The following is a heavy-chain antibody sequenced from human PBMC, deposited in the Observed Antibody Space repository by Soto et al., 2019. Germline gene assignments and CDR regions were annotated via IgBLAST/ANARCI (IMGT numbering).Heavy chain of an antibody. Sequence: ASVKVSCKASGYTFTSYAMHWVRQAPGQRLEWMGWINPGNGNTKYSQKFQGRVTMTRNTSISTAYMELSSLRSEDTAVYYCARADALAAAGTMDYWGQGTLVTVSS. D-gene: IGHD6-13*01. CDR1: GYTFTSYA. J-gene: IGHJ4*02. CDR2: INPGNGNT. V-gene: IGHV1-3*01. CDR3: ARADALAAAGTMDY.